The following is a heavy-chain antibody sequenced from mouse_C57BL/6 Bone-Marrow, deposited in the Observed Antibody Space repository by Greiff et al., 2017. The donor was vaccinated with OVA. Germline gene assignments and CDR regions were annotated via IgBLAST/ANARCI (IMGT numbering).Heavy chain of an antibody. CDR3: ARHRRLGAMDY. Sequence: EVQVVESGGDLVKPGGSLKLSCAASGFTFSSYGMSWVRQTPDKRLEWVATISSGGSYTYYPDSVKGRFTISRDNAKNTLYLQMSSLKSEDTAMYYCARHRRLGAMDYWGQGTSVTVSS. D-gene: IGHD1-1*01. CDR1: GFTFSSYG. CDR2: ISSGGSYT. V-gene: IGHV5-6*01. J-gene: IGHJ4*01.